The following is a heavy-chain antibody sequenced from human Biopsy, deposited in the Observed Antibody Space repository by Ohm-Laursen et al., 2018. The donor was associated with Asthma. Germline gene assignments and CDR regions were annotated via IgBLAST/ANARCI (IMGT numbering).Heavy chain of an antibody. D-gene: IGHD3-22*01. CDR1: GGSITSSSYY. Sequence: GTLPLTCTVSGGSITSSSYYWGWIRQTPGKGMEWIGSMYHSGSPYYHPSLKSRATISVDTTKNQLSLKMSSVTAADTAVYFCVRHQYSSSWSTFDYWGQGALVTVSS. J-gene: IGHJ4*02. CDR2: MYHSGSP. V-gene: IGHV4-39*01. CDR3: VRHQYSSSWSTFDY.